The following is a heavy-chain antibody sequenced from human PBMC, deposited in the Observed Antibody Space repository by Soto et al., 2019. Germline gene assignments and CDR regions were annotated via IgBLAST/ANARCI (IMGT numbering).Heavy chain of an antibody. V-gene: IGHV1-2*02. CDR1: GYTFSGYY. Sequence: QVHLVQSGAEGKKPGASVKVSCKTSGYTFSGYYMNWVRQAPGQGLEWMGWINSNNGATHYAQKFKGRVTMTRDTSVSTVYLELSTLTSDDTAVYFCARKKQLWSHYGLDFWGQGTMVTVSS. J-gene: IGHJ3*01. CDR2: INSNNGAT. D-gene: IGHD3-10*01. CDR3: ARKKQLWSHYGLDF.